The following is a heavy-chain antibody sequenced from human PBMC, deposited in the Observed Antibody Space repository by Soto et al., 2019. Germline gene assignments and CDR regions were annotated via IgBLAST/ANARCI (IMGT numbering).Heavy chain of an antibody. J-gene: IGHJ6*02. V-gene: IGHV4-34*01. Sequence: PSETLSLTCAVYGGSFSGYYWSWIRQPPGKGLEWIGEINHSGSTNYNPSLKSRVTISVDTSKNQFSLKLSSVTAADTAVYYCARISGFWSGYYYYYYGMDVWGQGTTVTVSS. CDR3: ARISGFWSGYYYYYYGMDV. CDR1: GGSFSGYY. D-gene: IGHD3-3*01. CDR2: INHSGST.